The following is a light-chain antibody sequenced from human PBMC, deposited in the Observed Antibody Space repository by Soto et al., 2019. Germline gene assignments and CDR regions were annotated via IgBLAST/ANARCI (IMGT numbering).Light chain of an antibody. V-gene: IGKV3-20*01. J-gene: IGKJ2*01. CDR1: QSVSSNY. CDR3: QQYGRSPPFA. CDR2: GAS. Sequence: EIVLTQSPGTLSLSPGERGTLSCRASQSVSSNYIAWYQQNPGQAPRLLIYGASTRATGIPDRFSGSGSGTDFTLTISRLEPEDFAVYFCQQYGRSPPFAFGQGTKVEIK.